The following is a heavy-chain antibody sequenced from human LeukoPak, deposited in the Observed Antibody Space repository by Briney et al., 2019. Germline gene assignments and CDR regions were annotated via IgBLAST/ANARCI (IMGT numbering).Heavy chain of an antibody. CDR2: IKRNADGGTA. V-gene: IGHV3-15*01. CDR3: AKVGLSSSYGWNHF. CDR1: GFTFSNAW. Sequence: PGGSLRLSCAASGFTFSNAWMTWVRQAPGKGLEVVARIKRNADGGTADYADSVKRRFTICRDTYKNTLFLQMNSLRTEDTGVYYCAKVGLSSSYGWNHFWGPGTLVPVSS. D-gene: IGHD5-12*01. J-gene: IGHJ4*02.